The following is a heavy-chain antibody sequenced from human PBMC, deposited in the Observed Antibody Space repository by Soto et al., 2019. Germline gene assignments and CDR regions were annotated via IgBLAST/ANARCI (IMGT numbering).Heavy chain of an antibody. CDR2: INSDGTSR. D-gene: IGHD6-6*01. J-gene: IGHJ5*02. Sequence: GGSLRLSCGASGFTFSSDWMHWIRQPPGKGLEWVWVARINSDGTSRDYADSVKGRFTISRDNDKNTLYLQMNSLRAEDTALYYCAKDKWAALDRSSWFDPWGQGTLVTVSS. CDR1: GFTFSSDW. CDR3: AKDKWAALDRSSWFDP. V-gene: IGHV3-74*01.